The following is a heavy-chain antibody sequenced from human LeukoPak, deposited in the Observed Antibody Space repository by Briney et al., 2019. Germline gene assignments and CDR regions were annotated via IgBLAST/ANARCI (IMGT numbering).Heavy chain of an antibody. CDR3: AGTSR. CDR2: IYYSGST. V-gene: IGHV4-39*01. J-gene: IGHJ4*02. D-gene: IGHD6-13*01. CDR1: GGSISSISYY. Sequence: PSETLSLTCTVSGGSISSISYYWGWIRQPPGKGLEWIGHIYYSGSTFYNPSLKSRVTISVDTSKNQFSLKLSSVTAADTAVYYCAGTSRWGQGTLVTVSS.